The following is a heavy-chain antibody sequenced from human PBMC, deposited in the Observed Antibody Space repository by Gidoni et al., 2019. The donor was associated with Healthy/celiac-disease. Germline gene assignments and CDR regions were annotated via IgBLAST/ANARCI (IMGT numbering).Heavy chain of an antibody. D-gene: IGHD6-13*01. J-gene: IGHJ4*02. V-gene: IGHV4-59*08. Sequence: QVQLQESGPGLVKPSETLSLTCTVSGGSISSYYWSWNRQPPGKGLEWIGYIYYSESTNYSPSLKSRVTISVDTSKSQFSLKLSSVTAADTAVYYCARSRLIYSSSPFDYWGQGTLVTVSS. CDR3: ARSRLIYSSSPFDY. CDR1: GGSISSYY. CDR2: IYYSEST.